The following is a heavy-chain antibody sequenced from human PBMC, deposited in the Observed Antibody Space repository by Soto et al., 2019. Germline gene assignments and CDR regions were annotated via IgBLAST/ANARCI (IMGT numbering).Heavy chain of an antibody. CDR2: SYYTGST. V-gene: IGHV4-59*08. Sequence: SETLSLTCTVSGGSISSYYWSWIRQPPGKGLEWIGYSYYTGSTNYNPSLKSRVTISVDTSKNQFSLKLSSVTAADTAVYYCATQIAVAGGYFDYWGQGTLVTVSS. CDR1: GGSISSYY. J-gene: IGHJ4*02. D-gene: IGHD6-19*01. CDR3: ATQIAVAGGYFDY.